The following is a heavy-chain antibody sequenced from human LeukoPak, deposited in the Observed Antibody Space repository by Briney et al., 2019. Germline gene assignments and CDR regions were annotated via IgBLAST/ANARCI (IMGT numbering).Heavy chain of an antibody. CDR1: GGSIRSYY. CDR2: MYYSGTT. V-gene: IGHV4-59*01. Sequence: SETLSLTCTVFGGSIRSYYWTWIRQPPGKGLEWIGHMYYSGTTSYNPSLKSRVTISVDTSKNQFSLKLSSVTAADTAVYYCARGADLEAFDIWGQGTMVTVSS. CDR3: ARGADLEAFDI. D-gene: IGHD5-24*01. J-gene: IGHJ3*02.